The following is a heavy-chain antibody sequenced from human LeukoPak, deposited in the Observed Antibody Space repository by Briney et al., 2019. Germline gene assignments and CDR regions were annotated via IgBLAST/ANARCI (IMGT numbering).Heavy chain of an antibody. D-gene: IGHD4-23*01. Sequence: GGSLRLSCAASGFTFSRYGMHWVRQAPGKGLEWVAFIRYDGSNKYYADSVKGRFTISRDNSKNTLYLQMNSLRAEDTAVYYCAKDLSYGGNSIDYWGQGTLVTVSS. CDR3: AKDLSYGGNSIDY. J-gene: IGHJ4*02. CDR2: IRYDGSNK. V-gene: IGHV3-30*02. CDR1: GFTFSRYG.